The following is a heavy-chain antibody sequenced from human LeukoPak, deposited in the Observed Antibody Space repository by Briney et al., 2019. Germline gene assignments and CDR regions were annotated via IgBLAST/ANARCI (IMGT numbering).Heavy chain of an antibody. CDR3: ATALPHYDSSGYYFDY. CDR1: GYTLTELS. D-gene: IGHD3-22*01. Sequence: ASVKVSCKVSGYTLTELSMHWVRQAPGKGLEWMGGFDPEDGETIYAQKFQGSVTMTEDTSTDTAYMELSSLRSEDTAVYYCATALPHYDSSGYYFDYWGQGTLVTVSS. CDR2: FDPEDGET. V-gene: IGHV1-24*01. J-gene: IGHJ4*02.